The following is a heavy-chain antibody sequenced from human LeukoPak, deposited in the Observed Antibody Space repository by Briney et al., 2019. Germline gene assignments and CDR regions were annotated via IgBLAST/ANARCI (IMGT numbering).Heavy chain of an antibody. CDR3: ARVPLDHYYYGMDV. J-gene: IGHJ6*02. Sequence: ASVKVSCKASGYTFTSYGISWVRQAPGQGLEWMGWISAYNGNTNYAQKFQGRVTMTTDTSTSTAYMELRSLRSDDTAVYYCARVPLDHYYYGMDVWGQGTTVTVSS. CDR2: ISAYNGNT. CDR1: GYTFTSYG. V-gene: IGHV1-18*01.